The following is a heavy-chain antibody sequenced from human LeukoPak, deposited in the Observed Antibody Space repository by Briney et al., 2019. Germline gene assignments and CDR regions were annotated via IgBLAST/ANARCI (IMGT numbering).Heavy chain of an antibody. D-gene: IGHD3-10*01. CDR2: IYYSGST. V-gene: IGHV4-59*11. Sequence: SETLSLTCTVSGGSISSHYWSWIRQPPGKGLEWIGYIYYSGSTNYNPSLKSRVTISVDTSKNQFSLKLSSVTAADTAVYYCAGSITMVRGVIITPHWFDPWAREPWSPSPQ. J-gene: IGHJ5*02. CDR3: AGSITMVRGVIITPHWFDP. CDR1: GGSISSHY.